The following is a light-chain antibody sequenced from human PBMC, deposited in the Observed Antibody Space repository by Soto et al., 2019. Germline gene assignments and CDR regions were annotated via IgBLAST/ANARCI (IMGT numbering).Light chain of an antibody. V-gene: IGLV2-14*01. CDR3: SSYTSSSTFV. CDR1: SSDVGGHDY. CDR2: HVT. J-gene: IGLJ1*01. Sequence: QSVLTQSASVSGSPGQSITISCTGTSSDVGGHDYVSWYQQHPGKAPTLMIYHVTNRPSGVSSRFSGSKSGNTAFLIISGLQAEDEADYYCSSYTSSSTFVFGPGTKVTVL.